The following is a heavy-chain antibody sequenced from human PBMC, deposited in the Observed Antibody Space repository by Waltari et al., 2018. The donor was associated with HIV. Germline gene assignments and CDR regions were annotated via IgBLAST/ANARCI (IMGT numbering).Heavy chain of an antibody. V-gene: IGHV3-23*04. CDR2: ISGSGGST. CDR3: AKTASVRGCCDAFDI. Sequence: EVQLVESGGGLVQPGGSLRLSCAASGFPFSSYALSWVRNAPGKGLGWVSAISGSGGSTYYADAVKRRFTISRDNSNNTMYLQMNSMRAEDTAVYYCAKTASVRGCCDAFDIWGQGTMVTVSS. J-gene: IGHJ3*02. CDR1: GFPFSSYA. D-gene: IGHD6-19*01.